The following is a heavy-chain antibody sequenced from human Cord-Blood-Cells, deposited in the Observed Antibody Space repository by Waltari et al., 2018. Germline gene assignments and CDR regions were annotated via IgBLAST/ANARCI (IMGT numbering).Heavy chain of an antibody. V-gene: IGHV4-34*01. Sequence: QVQLQQWGAGLLKPSATLSLTCAVSGGSFSGYYWSWIRQPPGKGLAWIGEINHSGSTNYNPSLKSRVTISVDTSKNQFSLKLSSVTAADTAVYYCARLRGYCSGGSCYSYYYYGMDVWGQGTTVTVSS. CDR2: INHSGST. CDR3: ARLRGYCSGGSCYSYYYYGMDV. J-gene: IGHJ6*02. CDR1: GGSFSGYY. D-gene: IGHD2-15*01.